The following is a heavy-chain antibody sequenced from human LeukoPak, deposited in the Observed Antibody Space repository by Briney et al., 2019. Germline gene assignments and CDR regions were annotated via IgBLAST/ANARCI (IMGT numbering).Heavy chain of an antibody. CDR2: INPNSGGI. V-gene: IGHV1-2*02. CDR1: GYTFTGYY. D-gene: IGHD3-22*01. J-gene: IGHJ4*02. CDR3: ARSPNDYYDSSGPTTGFGY. Sequence: ASVKVSCKASGYTFTGYYMHWVRQAPGQGLEWMGWINPNSGGINYAQKFQGRVTMTRDTSISTAYMELSRLRSDDTAVYYCARSPNDYYDSSGPTTGFGYWGQGTLVTVSS.